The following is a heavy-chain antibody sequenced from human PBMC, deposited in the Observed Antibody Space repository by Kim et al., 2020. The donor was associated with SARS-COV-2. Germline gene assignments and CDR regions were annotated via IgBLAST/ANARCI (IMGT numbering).Heavy chain of an antibody. CDR2: ISGSGGST. Sequence: GGSLRLSCAASGFTFSSYAMSWVRQAPGKGPEWVPAISGSGGSTYYADSVKGRFTIPRDNSKNTLYLQMNSLRAEDTGVYHCAKAVYSSGWYEDYYYYYGMDVWGQGTTVTVSS. CDR3: AKAVYSSGWYEDYYYYYGMDV. D-gene: IGHD6-19*01. J-gene: IGHJ6*02. V-gene: IGHV3-23*01. CDR1: GFTFSSYA.